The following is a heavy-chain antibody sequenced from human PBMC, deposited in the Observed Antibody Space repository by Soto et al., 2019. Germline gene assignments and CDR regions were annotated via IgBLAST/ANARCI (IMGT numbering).Heavy chain of an antibody. Sequence: GESLKISCKGSGYSFTSYWISWVRQMPGKGLEWMGRIDPSDSYTNYSPSFQGHVTISADKSISTAYLQWSSLKASDTAMYYCARLGCSGGSCYQPSYYYYYDMDVWGQGTTVTVSS. CDR1: GYSFTSYW. J-gene: IGHJ6*02. CDR2: IDPSDSYT. CDR3: ARLGCSGGSCYQPSYYYYYDMDV. D-gene: IGHD2-15*01. V-gene: IGHV5-10-1*01.